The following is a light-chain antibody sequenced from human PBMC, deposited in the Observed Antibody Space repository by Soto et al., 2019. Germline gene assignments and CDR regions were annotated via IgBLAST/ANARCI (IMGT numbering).Light chain of an antibody. J-gene: IGKJ1*01. CDR1: QSVNSRY. Sequence: EIVLTQSPGTLSLSPGERATLSCRASQSVNSRYLAWYQQKPGQAPRLLIYGASNRATGIPDRFRGCGSGTDFTLTISSLEPEDFAVYYCQAYGSSLWTFGQGTKVYIK. CDR2: GAS. V-gene: IGKV3-20*01. CDR3: QAYGSSLWT.